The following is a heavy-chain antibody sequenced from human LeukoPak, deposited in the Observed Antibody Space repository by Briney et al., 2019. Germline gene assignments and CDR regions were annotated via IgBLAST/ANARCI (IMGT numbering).Heavy chain of an antibody. CDR3: ARHGPYLGRLGWFDP. V-gene: IGHV4-59*08. D-gene: IGHD1-26*01. CDR1: SGSISSYY. CDR2: IYHSGST. J-gene: IGHJ5*02. Sequence: PSETLSLTCTVSSGSISSYYWSWIRQPPGKGLEWVGYIYHSGSTNYNPSLKSGVTISVDTSKSQFSLKLSSVTAADTAVYYCARHGPYLGRLGWFDPWGQGTLVTVSS.